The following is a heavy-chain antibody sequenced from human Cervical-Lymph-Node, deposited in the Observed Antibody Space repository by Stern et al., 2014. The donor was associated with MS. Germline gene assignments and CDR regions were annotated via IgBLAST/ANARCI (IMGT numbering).Heavy chain of an antibody. J-gene: IGHJ4*02. Sequence: QLQLQESGPGLVKPSQTLSLTCTVSGDSMTSGGFYWSWIRQRPEKGLEWIGYIYHADGPTHYNPSLASRVTISINTSDNQFSLKLRSVTAADTATYFCVRARYGGGLADYWGPGTLVTVSS. D-gene: IGHD5-12*01. V-gene: IGHV4-30-4*01. CDR2: IYHADGPT. CDR3: VRARYGGGLADY. CDR1: GDSMTSGGFY.